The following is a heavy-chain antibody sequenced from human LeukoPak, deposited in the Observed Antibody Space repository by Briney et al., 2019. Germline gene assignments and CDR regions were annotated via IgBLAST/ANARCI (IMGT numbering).Heavy chain of an antibody. J-gene: IGHJ3*02. Sequence: GGSLRLSCAASGFTFSSYGMHWVRQAPGKGLEWVAVIWYDGSNKYYADSVKGRFTISRDNSKNTLYLQMNSLRAEDTAVYYCARGSSGLIDAFDIWGQGTMVTVSS. D-gene: IGHD6-19*01. CDR3: ARGSSGLIDAFDI. V-gene: IGHV3-33*01. CDR2: IWYDGSNK. CDR1: GFTFSSYG.